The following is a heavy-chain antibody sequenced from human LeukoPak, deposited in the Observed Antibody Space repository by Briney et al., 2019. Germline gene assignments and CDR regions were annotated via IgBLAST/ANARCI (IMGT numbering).Heavy chain of an antibody. Sequence: ASVKVSCKPSGYTFSSYGISWVRQAPGQGLEWMGWISAYNGNTNYAQRLQGRVTMTTDTSTSTAYMELRSLRTDDTAVYFCARDRSPYCSSTSCYNDWFDPWGQGTLVTVSS. D-gene: IGHD2-2*02. J-gene: IGHJ5*02. CDR2: ISAYNGNT. CDR3: ARDRSPYCSSTSCYNDWFDP. V-gene: IGHV1-18*04. CDR1: GYTFSSYG.